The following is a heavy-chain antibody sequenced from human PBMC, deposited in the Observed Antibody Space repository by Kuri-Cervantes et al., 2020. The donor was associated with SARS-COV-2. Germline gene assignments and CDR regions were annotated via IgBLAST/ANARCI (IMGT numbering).Heavy chain of an antibody. CDR1: GGSFSGYY. CDR3: ASTSAATGSYPDY. Sequence: GSLRLSCAVYGGSFSGYYWSWIRQPPGKGLEWIGEIYHSGSTNYNPSLKSRVTISVDKSKNQFSLKLSSVTAADTAVYYCASTSAATGSYPDYWGQGTLVTVSS. V-gene: IGHV4-34*01. CDR2: IYHSGST. J-gene: IGHJ4*02. D-gene: IGHD1-26*01.